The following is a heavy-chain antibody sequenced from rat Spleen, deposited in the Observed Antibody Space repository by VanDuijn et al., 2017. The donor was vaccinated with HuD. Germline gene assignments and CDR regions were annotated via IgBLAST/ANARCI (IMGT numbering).Heavy chain of an antibody. CDR3: ARFYDGYYHRFEY. J-gene: IGHJ2*01. D-gene: IGHD1-12*03. Sequence: EVHLVESGGGLVQPGRSMKLSCAASGFTFSDYYMAGVRQAQKKGLEWVASISYEGSGTYYGDSVKGRFTISRDNAKSTLYLQMNSLRSEDTATYYCARFYDGYYHRFEYWGQGVMVTVSS. CDR2: ISYEGSGT. CDR1: GFTFSDYY. V-gene: IGHV5-22*01.